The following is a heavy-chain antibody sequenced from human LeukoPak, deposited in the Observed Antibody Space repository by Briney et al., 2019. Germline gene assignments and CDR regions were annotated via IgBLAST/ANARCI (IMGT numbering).Heavy chain of an antibody. V-gene: IGHV3-66*01. Sequence: SGGSLRLSCAASGFTVSSNYMSWVRQAPGKGLEWVSVIYSGGSTYYADSVKGRFTISRDNSKNTLYLQMNSLRAEDTAVYYCAKDGYCSSTSCAGYFDYWGQGTLVTVSS. CDR3: AKDGYCSSTSCAGYFDY. J-gene: IGHJ4*02. D-gene: IGHD2-2*03. CDR2: IYSGGST. CDR1: GFTVSSNY.